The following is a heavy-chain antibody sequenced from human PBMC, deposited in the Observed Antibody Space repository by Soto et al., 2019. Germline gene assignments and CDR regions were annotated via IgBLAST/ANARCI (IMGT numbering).Heavy chain of an antibody. D-gene: IGHD2-2*02. V-gene: IGHV2-26*02. CDR2: ISAQDEK. J-gene: IGHJ6*02. CDR1: GFSLSNHRMS. CDR3: ARVLYYGMDV. Sequence: QVTLKESGPVLVRPTETLKLTCTFSGFSLSNHRMSVSWIRQPPGKALEWLAHISAQDEKSYSTSLMTRLTISKDSSNSQVVLTMTNMDPVDTGTYYCARVLYYGMDVWGQGTPVAVSS.